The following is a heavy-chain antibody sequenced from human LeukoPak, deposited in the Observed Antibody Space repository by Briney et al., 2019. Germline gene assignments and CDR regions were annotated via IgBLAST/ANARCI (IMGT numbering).Heavy chain of an antibody. CDR3: ARRGGVGATTRTDY. D-gene: IGHD1-26*01. Sequence: GGSLRLSCSASGFMISSYWMTWVRQAPGKGLGWVANIKPDGTEKYYVDSVKGRFTISRDNDKNSMFLQMNSLRVEDTAVYYCARRGGVGATTRTDYWGQGTLVTVSS. V-gene: IGHV3-7*01. CDR1: GFMISSYW. J-gene: IGHJ4*02. CDR2: IKPDGTEK.